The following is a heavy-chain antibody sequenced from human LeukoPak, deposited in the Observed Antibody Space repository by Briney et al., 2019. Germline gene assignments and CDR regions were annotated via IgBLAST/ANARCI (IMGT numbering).Heavy chain of an antibody. J-gene: IGHJ3*02. CDR2: IYTSGST. Sequence: PSETLSLTCTVSGGSISSYYWSWIRQPAGKGLEWIGRIYTSGSTNYNPSLKSRVTISVDKSKNQFSLKLSSVAAADTAVYYCARDGYSGSYPLAFDIWGQGTMVTVSS. V-gene: IGHV4-4*07. CDR3: ARDGYSGSYPLAFDI. CDR1: GGSISSYY. D-gene: IGHD1-26*01.